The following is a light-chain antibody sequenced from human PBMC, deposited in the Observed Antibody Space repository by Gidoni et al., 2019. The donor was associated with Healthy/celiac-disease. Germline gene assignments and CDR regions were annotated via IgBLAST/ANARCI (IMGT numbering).Light chain of an antibody. Sequence: SYELTQPPSVSVSPGQTASITCSGDKLGDKYACWYQQKPGQSPVLVIYQDSKRPSGLPERFSGSNSGNTATLTISGTQAMDEADYYCQAWDSTVVFGGGTKLTVL. J-gene: IGLJ2*01. V-gene: IGLV3-1*01. CDR2: QDS. CDR3: QAWDSTVV. CDR1: KLGDKY.